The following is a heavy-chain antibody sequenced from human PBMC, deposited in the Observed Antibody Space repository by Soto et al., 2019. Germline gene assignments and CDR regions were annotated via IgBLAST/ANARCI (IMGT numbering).Heavy chain of an antibody. CDR2: IFHNGNN. J-gene: IGHJ4*02. CDR3: ARDLRGNYKSYFDY. D-gene: IGHD1-26*01. V-gene: IGHV4-38-2*02. CDR1: GYSISSGDY. Sequence: SETLSLTCAVSGYSISSGDYWGWIRQPPGKGLEWIASIFHNGNNYYNPSLKSRGTISVDTSKNQVSLKLSSVTTADTAVYYCARDLRGNYKSYFDYWGQGSLVTVSS.